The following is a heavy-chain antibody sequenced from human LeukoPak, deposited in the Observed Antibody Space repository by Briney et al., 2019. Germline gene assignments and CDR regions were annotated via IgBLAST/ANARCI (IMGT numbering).Heavy chain of an antibody. J-gene: IGHJ4*02. D-gene: IGHD3-10*01. V-gene: IGHV3-48*01. CDR1: GFTFSSYS. CDR2: ISSSSSTI. Sequence: GGSLRLSWAASGFTFSSYSMTWVGQAPGKGLEWVSYISSSSSTIYYADSVKGRFTISRDNAKNSLYLQMNSLRAEDTAVYYCARAIWFGDFDYWGQGTLVTVSS. CDR3: ARAIWFGDFDY.